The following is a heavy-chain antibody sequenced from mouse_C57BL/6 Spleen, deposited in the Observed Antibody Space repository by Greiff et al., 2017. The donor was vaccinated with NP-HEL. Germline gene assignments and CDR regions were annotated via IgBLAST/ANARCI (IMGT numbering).Heavy chain of an antibody. CDR1: GYTFTEYT. V-gene: IGHV1-62-2*01. J-gene: IGHJ1*03. CDR3: ARHEEIYYGNYGYWYFDV. D-gene: IGHD2-1*01. CDR2: FYPGRGSI. Sequence: VKLQESGAELVKPGASVKLSCKASGYTFTEYTIHWVKQRSGQGLEWIGWFYPGRGSIKYNEKFKDKATLTADKSSSTVYMELSRLTSEDSAVYFCARHEEIYYGNYGYWYFDVWGTGTTVTVSS.